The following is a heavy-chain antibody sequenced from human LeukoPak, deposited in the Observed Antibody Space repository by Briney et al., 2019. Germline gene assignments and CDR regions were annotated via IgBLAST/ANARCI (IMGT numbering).Heavy chain of an antibody. Sequence: SETLSLTCTVSGGSISNFYWSWIRQPAGKGLEWIGNIYYSGSSNYNPSLKSRVTISVDTSKNQFSLKLTSVTAADTAVYYCARERWSYDAFDIWGQGTMVTVSS. D-gene: IGHD4/OR15-4a*01. CDR3: ARERWSYDAFDI. CDR1: GGSISNFY. J-gene: IGHJ3*02. CDR2: IYYSGSS. V-gene: IGHV4-59*01.